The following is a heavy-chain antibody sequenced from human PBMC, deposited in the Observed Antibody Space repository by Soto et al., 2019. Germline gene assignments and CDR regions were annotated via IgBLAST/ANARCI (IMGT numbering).Heavy chain of an antibody. CDR3: ARLGGYYQSLDT. J-gene: IGHJ5*02. Sequence: SETLSLTCTVSGGSISSSSYYWGWIRQPPGKGLEWIGYIYYSGSTTYSPSLKSRVTISVDRSKNQFSLKLTSVTAADTAVYYCARLGGYYQSLDTWGQGTLVTVSS. CDR1: GGSISSSSYY. D-gene: IGHD3-22*01. CDR2: IYYSGST. V-gene: IGHV4-61*05.